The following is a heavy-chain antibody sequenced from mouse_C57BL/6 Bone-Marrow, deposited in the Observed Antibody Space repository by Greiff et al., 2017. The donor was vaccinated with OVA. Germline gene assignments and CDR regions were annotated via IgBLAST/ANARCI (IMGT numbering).Heavy chain of an antibody. Sequence: VKLVESGPGLVQPSQSLSITCTVSGFSLTSYGVHWVRQSPGQGLEWLGVIWSGGSTDYNAAFISRLSISKDNSKSQVFFKMNSLQADDTAIYYCARNPGNYYGSSYPYYAMDYGGQGTSVTVSS. CDR3: ARNPGNYYGSSYPYYAMDY. D-gene: IGHD1-1*01. J-gene: IGHJ4*01. V-gene: IGHV2-2*01. CDR2: IWSGGST. CDR1: GFSLTSYG.